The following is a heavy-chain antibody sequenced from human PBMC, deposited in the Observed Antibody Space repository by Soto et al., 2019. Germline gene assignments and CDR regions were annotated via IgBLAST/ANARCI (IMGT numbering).Heavy chain of an antibody. V-gene: IGHV3-7*03. J-gene: IGHJ4*02. CDR1: GFSLGSYW. Sequence: HPGGSLRLSCAVSGFSLGSYWMSWVRQAPGKWLEWLASIKDDGSERYYLDSVKGRFTISRDNAKDSLSLQMNSLRGEDTAFYYCARDVGPVTIFGEALSGYFDFWGQGXLVTVYS. CDR2: IKDDGSER. D-gene: IGHD3-3*01. CDR3: ARDVGPVTIFGEALSGYFDF.